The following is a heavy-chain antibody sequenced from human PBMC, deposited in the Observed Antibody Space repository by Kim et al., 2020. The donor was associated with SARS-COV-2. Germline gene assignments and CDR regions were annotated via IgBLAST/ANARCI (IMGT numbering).Heavy chain of an antibody. Sequence: GRFTISRDNSKNTLYLQMNSLRAEDTAVYYCAREGAGYYYGSGSYYIFDYWGQGTLVTVSS. J-gene: IGHJ4*02. D-gene: IGHD3-10*01. CDR3: AREGAGYYYGSGSYYIFDY. V-gene: IGHV3-30*07.